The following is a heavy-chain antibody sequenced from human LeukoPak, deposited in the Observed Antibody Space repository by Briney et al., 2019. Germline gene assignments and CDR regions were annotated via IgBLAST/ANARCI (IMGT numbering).Heavy chain of an antibody. V-gene: IGHV1-24*01. CDR1: GYTLTELS. J-gene: IGHJ4*02. CDR2: FDPEDGET. D-gene: IGHD2-2*01. CDR3: ARIQDIVVVPAAHTAPSHFDY. Sequence: ASVKVSCKVFGYTLTELSMHWVRQAPGKGLEWMGGFDPEDGETIYAQKFQGRVTMTEDTSTDTAYMELSSLRSEDTAVYYCARIQDIVVVPAAHTAPSHFDYWGQGTLVTVSS.